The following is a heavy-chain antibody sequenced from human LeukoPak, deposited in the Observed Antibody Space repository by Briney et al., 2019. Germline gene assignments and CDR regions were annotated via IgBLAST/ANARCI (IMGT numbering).Heavy chain of an antibody. D-gene: IGHD6-25*01. CDR1: TYSMSRGYY. J-gene: IGHJ4*02. CDR2: IYHSGST. V-gene: IGHV4-38-2*01. Sequence: TLSPTCAVSTYSMSRGYYWGWIRQPPGKGLEWIGSIYHSGSTYYNPSLKSRVTISVDTSKNQFSLKLSSVTAADTAVYYCARHRFPAASVDYWGQGTLVTVSS. CDR3: ARHRFPAASVDY.